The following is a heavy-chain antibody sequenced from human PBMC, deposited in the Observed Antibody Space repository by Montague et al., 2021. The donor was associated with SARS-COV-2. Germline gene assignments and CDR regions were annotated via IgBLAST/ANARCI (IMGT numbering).Heavy chain of an antibody. CDR2: IFYSGST. CDR1: GGSISSSNFY. Sequence: SETLSLTCSVSGGSISSSNFYWGWIRQPPGKGLEWIGVIFYSGSTFYNPSLKSRVTISVHTSKNQFSLKVSSMTAADTAVYYCARHLPAVVVAYSDFWGQGTLVTVSS. J-gene: IGHJ4*02. CDR3: ARHLPAVVVAYSDF. D-gene: IGHD2-21*01. V-gene: IGHV4-39*01.